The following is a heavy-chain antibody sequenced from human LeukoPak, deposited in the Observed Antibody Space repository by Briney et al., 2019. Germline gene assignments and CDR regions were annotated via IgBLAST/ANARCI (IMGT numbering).Heavy chain of an antibody. CDR3: ARVALDSSGWYQGAFDI. D-gene: IGHD6-19*01. CDR1: GYTFTGYW. V-gene: IGHV1-46*01. J-gene: IGHJ3*02. CDR2: ISPSGGST. Sequence: GASVKVSCKAFGYTFTGYWMHWVRQAPGQGPEWMGVISPSGGSTIYAQKFKGRVTLTRDMSTSTDYLELSSLRSEDTAVYYCARVALDSSGWYQGAFDIWGQGTMVTISS.